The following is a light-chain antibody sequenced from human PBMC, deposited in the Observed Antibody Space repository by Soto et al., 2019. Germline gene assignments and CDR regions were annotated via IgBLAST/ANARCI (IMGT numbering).Light chain of an antibody. CDR3: QTWGTGFRV. Sequence: QLVLTQSPSASASLGASVKLTCTLSSGHSSYTIAWHQQQPEKGPRYLMKLNSDGSHRKGDGIPDRFSGSSSGAERYLTIPSLQSEDEADYYCQTWGTGFRVFGGGTKLTVL. CDR2: LNSDGSH. CDR1: SGHSSYT. J-gene: IGLJ3*02. V-gene: IGLV4-69*01.